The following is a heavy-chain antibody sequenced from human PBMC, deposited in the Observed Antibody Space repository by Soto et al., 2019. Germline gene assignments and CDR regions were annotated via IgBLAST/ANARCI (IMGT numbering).Heavy chain of an antibody. J-gene: IGHJ4*02. D-gene: IGHD2-2*01. CDR3: ARLIGYCISTSCAYFDY. CDR1: GGSISSGDYY. Sequence: SETLSLTCTVSGGSISSGDYYWSWIRRPPGKGLEWIGYIYYSGSTYYNPSLKSRVTISVDTSKNQFSLKLSSVTAADTAVYYCARLIGYCISTSCAYFDYWGRGTLVTVSS. V-gene: IGHV4-30-4*01. CDR2: IYYSGST.